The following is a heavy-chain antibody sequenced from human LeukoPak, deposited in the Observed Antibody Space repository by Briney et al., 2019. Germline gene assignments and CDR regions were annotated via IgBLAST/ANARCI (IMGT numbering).Heavy chain of an antibody. CDR3: AKDLFIARGYYYYMDV. Sequence: GGSLRLSCAASGFSLDDYAMHWVRQAPGKGLEWVSLISEDGGRTYYADSVKGRFTVSRDNSKNTLYLQMNSLGTEDTALYHCAKDLFIARGYYYYMDVWGKGTTVTVSS. D-gene: IGHD2-15*01. J-gene: IGHJ6*03. CDR2: ISEDGGRT. CDR1: GFSLDDYA. V-gene: IGHV3-43*02.